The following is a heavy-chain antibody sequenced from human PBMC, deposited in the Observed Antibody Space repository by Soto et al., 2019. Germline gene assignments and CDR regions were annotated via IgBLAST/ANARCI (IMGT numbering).Heavy chain of an antibody. Sequence: GXSXKVSFKASGGTXTSYASRLVRQAPGQGLEWIGGIIRIFGTANYAQKFQGRVTITADESTSTAYMELSSLRSEDTPVYYSAAPGLIAVAGTAFHFDYWGQGTLGTVSS. J-gene: IGHJ4*02. CDR2: IIRIFGTA. CDR1: GGTXTSYA. V-gene: IGHV1-69*13. CDR3: AAPGLIAVAGTAFHFDY. D-gene: IGHD6-19*01.